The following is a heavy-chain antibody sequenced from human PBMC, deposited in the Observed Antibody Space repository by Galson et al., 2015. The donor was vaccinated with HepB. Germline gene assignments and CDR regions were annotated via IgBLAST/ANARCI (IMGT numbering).Heavy chain of an antibody. V-gene: IGHV4-39*01. CDR3: ARHGGDDLSSRPHPVDY. CDR2: IFYTGKT. D-gene: IGHD5-24*01. Sequence: ETLSLTCSVSGGSIINNDYYWGWIRQPPGKGLEWIGSIFYTGKTFYNPSLQSRVIISVDRSKNQFSLKLYSVTAADTAVFYCARHGGDDLSSRPHPVDYWGRGTLVTVAS. J-gene: IGHJ4*02. CDR1: GGSIINNDYY.